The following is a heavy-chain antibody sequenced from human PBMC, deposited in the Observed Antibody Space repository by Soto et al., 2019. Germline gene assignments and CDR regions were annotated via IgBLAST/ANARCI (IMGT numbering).Heavy chain of an antibody. V-gene: IGHV1-18*01. J-gene: IGHJ6*02. CDR2: ISAYNGNT. CDR3: AREVLRFLEWLPPYYYYGMDV. D-gene: IGHD3-3*01. Sequence: ASVKVSCKASGYTFTSYGISWVRQAPGQGLEWMGWISAYNGNTNYAQKLQGRVTMTTDTSTSTAYMELRSLRSDDTAVYYCAREVLRFLEWLPPYYYYGMDVWGQGTPVTVSS. CDR1: GYTFTSYG.